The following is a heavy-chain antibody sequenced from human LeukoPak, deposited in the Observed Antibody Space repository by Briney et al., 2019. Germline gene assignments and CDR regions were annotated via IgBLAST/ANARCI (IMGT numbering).Heavy chain of an antibody. V-gene: IGHV3-21*01. CDR3: ARDYNYYDFWSGYYSGYYYGMDV. Sequence: GGSLRLSCAASGFTFSSYTMHWIRQAPGKGLEWVSSISSSSSYIYYADSVKGRFTISRDNAKNSLYLQMNSLRAEDTAVYYCARDYNYYDFWSGYYSGYYYGMDVWGQGTTVTVSS. CDR2: ISSSSSYI. CDR1: GFTFSSYT. D-gene: IGHD3-3*01. J-gene: IGHJ6*02.